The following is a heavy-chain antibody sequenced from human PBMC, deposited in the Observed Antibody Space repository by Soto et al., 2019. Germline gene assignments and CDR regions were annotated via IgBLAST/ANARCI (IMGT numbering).Heavy chain of an antibody. CDR2: ISHDGSNQ. Sequence: QVQLVESGGGVVQPGGSLRLSCVASGITLRTSGMHWIRQAPSKGLEWVAVISHDGSNQFYAESVKGRFTISRDNSKNMLYLQMNSLGADGSAVYFCAKDSSAAFDYWGQGTVVTVSS. CDR1: GITLRTSG. V-gene: IGHV3-30*18. D-gene: IGHD6-25*01. J-gene: IGHJ4*02. CDR3: AKDSSAAFDY.